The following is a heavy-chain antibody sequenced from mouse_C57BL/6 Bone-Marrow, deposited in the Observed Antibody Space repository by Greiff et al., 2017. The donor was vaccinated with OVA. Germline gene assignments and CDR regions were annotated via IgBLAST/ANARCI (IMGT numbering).Heavy chain of an antibody. V-gene: IGHV5-9*01. Sequence: DVMLVESGGGLVKPGGSLKLSCAASGFTFSSYTMSWVRQTPEKRLEWVATISGGGGNTYYPDSVKGRFTISRDNAKNTLYLQMSSLRSEDTALYYCARQRLTTVGGDYWGQGTTLTVSS. CDR2: ISGGGGNT. CDR3: ARQRLTTVGGDY. J-gene: IGHJ2*01. D-gene: IGHD1-1*01. CDR1: GFTFSSYT.